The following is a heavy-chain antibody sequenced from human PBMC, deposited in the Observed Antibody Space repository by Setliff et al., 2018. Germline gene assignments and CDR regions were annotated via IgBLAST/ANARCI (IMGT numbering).Heavy chain of an antibody. CDR1: GASLSSGTYY. V-gene: IGHV4-39*01. D-gene: IGHD1-1*01. CDR3: ARTGTYRYFDY. Sequence: ASETLSLTCTVSGASLSSGTYYWGWIRQPPGKGLEWIGRIYYRGDTYYNASLKGRLTISVDTAQNQSSLRLTSVTAADTAVYYCARTGTYRYFDYWGQGALVTVSS. J-gene: IGHJ4*02. CDR2: IYYRGDT.